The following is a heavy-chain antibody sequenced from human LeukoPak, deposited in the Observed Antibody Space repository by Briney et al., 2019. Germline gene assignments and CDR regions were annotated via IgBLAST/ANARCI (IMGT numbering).Heavy chain of an antibody. J-gene: IGHJ4*02. Sequence: GGSLRLSCTASGFTFSHFSMNWVRQAPGKGLEWVSYVSGRSNTISYADSVKGRFTNSRDNAKNSLYLQMNSLRAEDTAVYYCARETDGGNMDYWGQGTLVIVSS. V-gene: IGHV3-48*01. D-gene: IGHD4-23*01. CDR3: ARETDGGNMDY. CDR1: GFTFSHFS. CDR2: VSGRSNTI.